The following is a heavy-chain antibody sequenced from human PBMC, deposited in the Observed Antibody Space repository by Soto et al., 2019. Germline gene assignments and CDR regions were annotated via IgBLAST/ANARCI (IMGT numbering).Heavy chain of an antibody. CDR2: IKSEIDGGAT. Sequence: GGSLRLSCAASGFIFSNAWMNWVRQAPGQGLEWVGRIKSEIDGGATDYAAPVKGRFTISRDDSEKRLYLQMNSLKTEDTAVYYCSLWFGGSRYWGHGTLVTVS. CDR1: GFIFSNAW. CDR3: SLWFGGSRY. D-gene: IGHD3-10*01. V-gene: IGHV3-15*07. J-gene: IGHJ4*01.